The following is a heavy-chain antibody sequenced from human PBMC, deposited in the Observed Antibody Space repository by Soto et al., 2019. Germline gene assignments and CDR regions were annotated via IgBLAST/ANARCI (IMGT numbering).Heavy chain of an antibody. CDR3: ARGLVGLWSPFDY. CDR1: GFTFSNYA. CDR2: MSYDGSDK. J-gene: IGHJ4*02. V-gene: IGHV3-30*14. Sequence: GGSLRLSCEASGFTFSNYAIHWVRQAPGKGLEWVAVMSYDGSDKYYTDSVKGRFTIPRDNSKNTLYLQLNSLRTDDTAVYYCARGLVGLWSPFDYWGQGTLVTVSS. D-gene: IGHD3-10*01.